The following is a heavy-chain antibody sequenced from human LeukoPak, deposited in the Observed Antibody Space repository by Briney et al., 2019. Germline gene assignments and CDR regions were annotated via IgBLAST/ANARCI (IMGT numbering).Heavy chain of an antibody. D-gene: IGHD3-9*01. CDR1: SVSISRGGYY. CDR3: ASHLDTTGYDYVDY. J-gene: IGHJ4*02. Sequence: PSETLSLTCNVSSVSISRGGYYWSWIRQHPGKGLEWIGYINHSGGTSYSPSLKTRVTISADTSQSLFSLRLNSVTAADTAVYYCASHLDTTGYDYVDYWGQETLVTVSS. V-gene: IGHV4-31*03. CDR2: INHSGGT.